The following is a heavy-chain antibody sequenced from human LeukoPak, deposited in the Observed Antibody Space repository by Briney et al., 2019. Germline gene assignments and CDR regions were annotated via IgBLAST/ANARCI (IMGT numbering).Heavy chain of an antibody. J-gene: IGHJ4*02. CDR2: INPNSGGT. V-gene: IGHV1-2*02. CDR1: GYTFTGYF. D-gene: IGHD6-19*01. Sequence: GASVKVSCKASGYTFTGYFINWVRQAPGQGLEWMGWINPNSGGTSYAQKFQGRVTMTRDTSISTAYMELSRLRSDDAAVYYCARGGGWYVDYWGQGTLVTVSS. CDR3: ARGGGWYVDY.